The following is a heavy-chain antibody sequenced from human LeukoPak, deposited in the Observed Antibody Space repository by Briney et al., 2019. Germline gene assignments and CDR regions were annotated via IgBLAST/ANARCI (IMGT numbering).Heavy chain of an antibody. CDR3: VKDLGSGRNPDAFDI. D-gene: IGHD1-26*01. Sequence: PGGSLRLSCAASGFTFTSYAMRFSNYVMRWVRQAPGKGLEWASGISGSGGTTYYADSVKGRFTISRDNSKNTLYLQLNSLRPEDTAVYYCVKDLGSGRNPDAFDIWGQGTMVTVSS. J-gene: IGHJ3*02. CDR1: GFTFTSYA. V-gene: IGHV3-23*01. CDR2: ISGSGGTT.